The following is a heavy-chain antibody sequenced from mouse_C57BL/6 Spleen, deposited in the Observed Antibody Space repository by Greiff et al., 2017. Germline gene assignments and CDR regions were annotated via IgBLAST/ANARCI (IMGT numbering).Heavy chain of an antibody. CDR2: IGDGGSYT. D-gene: IGHD2-5*01. CDR1: GFTFSSYA. CDR3: AREDSNYVWFAY. V-gene: IGHV5-4*01. J-gene: IGHJ3*01. Sequence: EVKVVEPGGGLVKPGGSLKLSCAASGFTFSSYAMSWVRQTPEKRLEWVANIGDGGSYTYYPDNVKGRFTISRDNAKNNTYQQMSQLKSDDTAMYYCAREDSNYVWFAYWGQGTLVTVSA.